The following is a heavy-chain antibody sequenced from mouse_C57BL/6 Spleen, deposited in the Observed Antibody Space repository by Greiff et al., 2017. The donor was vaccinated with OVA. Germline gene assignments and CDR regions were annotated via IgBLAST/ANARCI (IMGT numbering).Heavy chain of an antibody. CDR2: ISDGGSYT. Sequence: EVHLVESGGGLVKPGGSLKLSCAASGFTFSSYAMSWVRQTPEKRLEWVATISDGGSYTYYPDNVKGRFTIARDNAKNNLYLQMSHLKSEDTAMYYCARDLGGGDYWGQGTSVTVSS. CDR3: ARDLGGGDY. V-gene: IGHV5-4*01. CDR1: GFTFSSYA. J-gene: IGHJ4*01. D-gene: IGHD3-1*01.